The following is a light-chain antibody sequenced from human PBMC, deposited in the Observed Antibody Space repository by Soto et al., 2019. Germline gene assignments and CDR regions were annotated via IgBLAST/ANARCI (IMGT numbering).Light chain of an antibody. V-gene: IGLV4-69*01. J-gene: IGLJ3*02. CDR2: LNSDGSH. CDR1: SVHSSYA. Sequence: QLVLTQSPSASASLGASVKLTCTLSSVHSSYAIAWHQQQPEKGPRYLMKLNSDGSHSKGDGIPDRFSGSSSGAERYLSISSLRSEDEADYYCQTWGTGLWVFGGGTKLTVL. CDR3: QTWGTGLWV.